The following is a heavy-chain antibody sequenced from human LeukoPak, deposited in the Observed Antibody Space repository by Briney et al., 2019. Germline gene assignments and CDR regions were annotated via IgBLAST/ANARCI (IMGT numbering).Heavy chain of an antibody. CDR3: AKTVVVATQDAFDM. CDR1: GFTFSSYG. CDR2: ISYEGSSK. J-gene: IGHJ3*02. D-gene: IGHD2-15*01. V-gene: IGHV3-30*18. Sequence: GGSLRLSCAASGFTFSSYGMHWVRQAPGKGLEWVAVISYEGSSKYYADSVKGRFTISRDNSKNTLYLQMNSLRTEDTAVYYCAKTVVVATQDAFDMWGQGTMVTVSS.